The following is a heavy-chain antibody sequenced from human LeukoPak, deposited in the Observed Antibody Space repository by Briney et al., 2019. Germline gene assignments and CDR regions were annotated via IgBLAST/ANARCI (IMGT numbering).Heavy chain of an antibody. J-gene: IGHJ4*02. D-gene: IGHD3-22*01. Sequence: ASVKVSCKASGYTFTSYGISWVRQAPGQGLEWMGWISAYNGNTNYAQKLQGRVTMTTDSSTSTAYMDLRSLRSDDTAVYFCVREDSSGFSDYWGQGTLVTVSS. CDR3: VREDSSGFSDY. CDR1: GYTFTSYG. V-gene: IGHV1-18*01. CDR2: ISAYNGNT.